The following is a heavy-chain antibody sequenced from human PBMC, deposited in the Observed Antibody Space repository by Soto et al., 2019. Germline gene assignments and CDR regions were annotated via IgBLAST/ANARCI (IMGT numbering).Heavy chain of an antibody. CDR3: ATAYINGWYYFDY. J-gene: IGHJ4*02. V-gene: IGHV4-38-2*01. D-gene: IGHD6-19*01. CDR1: GYSISSGYY. Sequence: SETLSLTCAVSGYSISSGYYWGWIRQPPGKGLEWIGSIYHSGSTYYNPSLKSRVTISVDTSKNQFSLKLSSVTAADTAVYYCATAYINGWYYFDYWGQGTRDSVSS. CDR2: IYHSGST.